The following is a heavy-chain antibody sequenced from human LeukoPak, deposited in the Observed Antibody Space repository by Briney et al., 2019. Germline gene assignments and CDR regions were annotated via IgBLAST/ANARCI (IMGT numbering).Heavy chain of an antibody. V-gene: IGHV1-8*01. D-gene: IGHD4-17*01. Sequence: GASVKVSCKASGYTFTSYDINWVRQATGQGLEWMGWMNPNSGNTGYAQKFQGRVTMTRNTSISTAYMELRSLRSDDTAVYYCARVRYGDYDFDYWGQGTLVTVSS. CDR2: MNPNSGNT. CDR1: GYTFTSYD. J-gene: IGHJ4*02. CDR3: ARVRYGDYDFDY.